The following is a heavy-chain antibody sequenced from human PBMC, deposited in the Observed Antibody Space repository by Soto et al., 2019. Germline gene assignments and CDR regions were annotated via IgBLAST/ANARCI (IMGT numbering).Heavy chain of an antibody. CDR1: GGSISSGGYY. J-gene: IGHJ6*02. CDR2: IYYSGST. CDR3: ARQRCSSTSCYAPYYYGMDV. Sequence: KTSETLSLTCTVSGGSISSGGYYWSWIRQHPGKGLEWIGYIYYSGSTYYNPSLKSRVTISVDTSKNQFSLKLSSVTAADTAVYYCARQRCSSTSCYAPYYYGMDVWGQGTTVTV. V-gene: IGHV4-31*03. D-gene: IGHD2-2*01.